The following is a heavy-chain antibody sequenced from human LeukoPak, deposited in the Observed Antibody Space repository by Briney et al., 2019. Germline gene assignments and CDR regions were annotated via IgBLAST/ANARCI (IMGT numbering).Heavy chain of an antibody. Sequence: PSETLSLTCTVSGGSVSGTSYYWGWIRQPPGKGLEWVGSMYYGGSTSYTYHNPSLKSRVSISVDTSKNQFSLKLSSVTAADTAAYFCVRQVSGIFNIQSWGQGTLVTVSS. J-gene: IGHJ5*02. CDR3: VRQVSGIFNIQS. CDR2: MYYGGST. V-gene: IGHV4-39*01. CDR1: GGSVSGTSYY. D-gene: IGHD1-26*01.